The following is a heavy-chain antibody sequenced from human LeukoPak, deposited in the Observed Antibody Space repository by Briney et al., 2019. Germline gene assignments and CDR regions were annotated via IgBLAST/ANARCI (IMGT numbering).Heavy chain of an antibody. V-gene: IGHV3-21*01. Sequence: GGSLRLSCAASGFTFRNYAMTWVRQAPGKGLEWVSLISESSGNTNYADSVKGRFTISRDNAKNSLYLQMNSLRAEDTAVYYCARNTVTSYGMDVWGQGTTVTVSS. D-gene: IGHD4-17*01. J-gene: IGHJ6*02. CDR1: GFTFRNYA. CDR3: ARNTVTSYGMDV. CDR2: ISESSGNT.